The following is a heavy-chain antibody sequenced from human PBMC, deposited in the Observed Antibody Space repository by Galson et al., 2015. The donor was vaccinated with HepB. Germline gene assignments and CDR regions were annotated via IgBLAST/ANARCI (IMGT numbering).Heavy chain of an antibody. CDR2: ISYGKNNT. Sequence: SLRLSCAASGFTFSGYDMHWVRQAPGKGLEWVAVISYGKNNTYYADSVKGRFTISRDNSKNTLYLQMNSLRTEDTAVYYCAKDTAFPYSSSWGTFDYWGQGTLVTVSS. V-gene: IGHV3-30*18. CDR1: GFTFSGYD. J-gene: IGHJ4*02. CDR3: AKDTAFPYSSSWGTFDY. D-gene: IGHD6-13*01.